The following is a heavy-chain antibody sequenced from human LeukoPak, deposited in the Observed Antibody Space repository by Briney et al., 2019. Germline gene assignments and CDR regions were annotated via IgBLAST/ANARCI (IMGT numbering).Heavy chain of an antibody. D-gene: IGHD5-12*01. V-gene: IGHV1-2*02. J-gene: IGHJ4*02. Sequence: ASVKVSCKASGYTFTNNYMHWVRQAPGQGLEWMGWINPNSGGTNYAQKFQGRVTMTRDTSISTAYMELSRLRSDDTAVYYCAARGGGIYSGYAFAEAPFDYWGQGTLVTVSS. CDR2: INPNSGGT. CDR3: AARGGGIYSGYAFAEAPFDY. CDR1: GYTFTNNY.